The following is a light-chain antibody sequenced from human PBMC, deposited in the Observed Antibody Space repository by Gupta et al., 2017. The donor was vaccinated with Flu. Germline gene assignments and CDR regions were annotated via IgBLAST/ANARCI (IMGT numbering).Light chain of an antibody. Sequence: QSALTQPASVSGSPGQSLTISCTGTSSDVGGYNYVSWYQQQPGKAPKLMIYEVSNRHSGVSNRFSGSKSGNTASLTISGLQAEDEADYYCSSYTSSSTPYVFGTGTKVTVL. CDR3: SSYTSSSTPYV. V-gene: IGLV2-14*01. CDR1: SSDVGGYNY. CDR2: EVS. J-gene: IGLJ1*01.